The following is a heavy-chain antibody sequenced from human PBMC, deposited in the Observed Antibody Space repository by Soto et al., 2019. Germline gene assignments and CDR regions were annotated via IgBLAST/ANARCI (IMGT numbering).Heavy chain of an antibody. CDR3: GSHEGSMGNWFDP. D-gene: IGHD1-26*01. Sequence: QITLKESSPTVVRFTQTLTLTCSFSGFSLTTRGVGVGWMRQPPGKALEWLALIFWDDDKTYRPSLKSRLTITKDTSKNQVVLTMMDMDTADTGTYFCGSHEGSMGNWFDPWGQGTLVSVSS. V-gene: IGHV2-5*02. CDR1: GFSLTTRGVG. CDR2: IFWDDDK. J-gene: IGHJ5*02.